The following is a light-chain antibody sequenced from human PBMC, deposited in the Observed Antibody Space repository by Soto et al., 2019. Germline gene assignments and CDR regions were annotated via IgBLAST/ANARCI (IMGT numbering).Light chain of an antibody. CDR3: QQRSNWPPIT. CDR1: QSVSRY. J-gene: IGKJ5*01. CDR2: DAS. V-gene: IGKV3-11*01. Sequence: EVVLTQSPATLSLSPGERATLSCRASQSVSRYLAWYQQKPGQAPRLLIYDASNRATGIPARFSGSGSETDFTLTISSLEPEDFGVYYCQQRSNWPPITFGQGTRLEI.